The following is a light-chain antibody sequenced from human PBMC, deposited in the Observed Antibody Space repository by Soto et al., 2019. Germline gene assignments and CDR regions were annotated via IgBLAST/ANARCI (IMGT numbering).Light chain of an antibody. CDR2: DIY. J-gene: IGKJ2*02. Sequence: EIVLTQSPATLSLSPGETATLSCRASQSVPRHFAWYQQRPGQAPRLLIYDIYYRDTGIPARLGGSEYGTGFTLAISRLEPEDSAVYDCHDRRHWPRGTFGQGTKLESK. CDR3: HDRRHWPRGT. CDR1: QSVPRH. V-gene: IGKV3-11*01.